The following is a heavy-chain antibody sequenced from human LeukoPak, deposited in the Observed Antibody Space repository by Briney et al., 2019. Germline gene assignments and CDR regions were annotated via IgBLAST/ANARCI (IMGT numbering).Heavy chain of an antibody. CDR1: GFSFSTHA. CDR2: IGAGGGST. V-gene: IGHV3-23*01. CDR3: AKYLWSGRSFDY. J-gene: IGHJ4*02. Sequence: PGGSLRLSCAASGFSFSTHAMTWVRQAPGKGLEWGSGIGAGGGSTFYADSVRGRFTISRDDSNNILNLQMNSLGAEDTALYYCAKYLWSGRSFDYWGQGTLVTVSS. D-gene: IGHD3-3*01.